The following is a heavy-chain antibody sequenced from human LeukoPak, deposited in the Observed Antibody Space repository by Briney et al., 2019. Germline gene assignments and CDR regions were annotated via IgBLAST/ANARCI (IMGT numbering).Heavy chain of an antibody. CDR2: INVGNGNT. D-gene: IGHD3-10*01. CDR3: ARDLIVYGSGSYFDY. CDR1: GYTFTTYS. J-gene: IGHJ4*02. Sequence: GASVKVSCKTSGYTFTTYSIHWVRQAPGQGLEWMAWINVGNGNTKYSQNFQGRLTITTDTSASTAYMELSSLRSEDTALYFCARDLIVYGSGSYFDYWGQGTLVTVPS. V-gene: IGHV1-3*01.